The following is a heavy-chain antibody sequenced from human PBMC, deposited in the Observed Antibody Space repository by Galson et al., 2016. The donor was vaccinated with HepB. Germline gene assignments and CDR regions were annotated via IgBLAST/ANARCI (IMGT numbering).Heavy chain of an antibody. CDR1: GFTFTSYW. CDR2: IKQDGSEK. Sequence: SLRLSCATSGFTFTSYWTSWARQPPGKGLEWVANIKQDGSEKNYADSVKGRFTISRDNAKNSLYLQMNSLRAEDTAAYYCVREGGRGGGSPWGQGALVTVSS. D-gene: IGHD3-16*01. J-gene: IGHJ5*02. CDR3: VREGGRGGGSP. V-gene: IGHV3-7*03.